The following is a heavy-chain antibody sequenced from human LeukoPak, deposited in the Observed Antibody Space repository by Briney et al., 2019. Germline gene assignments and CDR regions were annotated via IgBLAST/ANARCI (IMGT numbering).Heavy chain of an antibody. CDR3: AKSTATIDYYYGMDV. Sequence: GGSLRLSCAASGFTFSSYAMHWVRQAPGKGLEWVAVISYDGSNKYYADSVKGRFTISRDNSKNTLYLQMNSLRVEDTALYYCAKSTATIDYYYGMDVWGQGTTVTVSS. V-gene: IGHV3-30-3*02. CDR2: ISYDGSNK. D-gene: IGHD1-1*01. J-gene: IGHJ6*02. CDR1: GFTFSSYA.